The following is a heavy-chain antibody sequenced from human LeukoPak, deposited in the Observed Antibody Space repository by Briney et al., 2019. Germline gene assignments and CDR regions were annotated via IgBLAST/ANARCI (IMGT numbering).Heavy chain of an antibody. D-gene: IGHD6-13*01. Sequence: GRSLRLSCAASGFTFDDYAMHWVRQAPAKGLEWVSGISWNSGSIGYADSVKGRFTISRDNAKNSLYLQMNSLRAEDTALYYCAKDIGRSSSSPDYWGQGTLVTVSS. J-gene: IGHJ4*02. CDR3: AKDIGRSSSSPDY. CDR1: GFTFDDYA. CDR2: ISWNSGSI. V-gene: IGHV3-9*01.